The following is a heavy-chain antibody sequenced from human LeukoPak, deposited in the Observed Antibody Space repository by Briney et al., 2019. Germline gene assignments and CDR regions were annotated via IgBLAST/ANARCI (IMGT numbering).Heavy chain of an antibody. Sequence: ASVNVTCKASGYTFTSYFIHWVRQAPGQGLEWMGIINPSAGSATYAQKFQGRVTMTRDTSTNTVYMELSSLRSEDTAVYFCARVLEKYSDRSGYDAFDIWGQGTMVTVSS. CDR2: INPSAGSA. J-gene: IGHJ3*02. V-gene: IGHV1-46*01. CDR1: GYTFTSYF. CDR3: ARVLEKYSDRSGYDAFDI. D-gene: IGHD3-22*01.